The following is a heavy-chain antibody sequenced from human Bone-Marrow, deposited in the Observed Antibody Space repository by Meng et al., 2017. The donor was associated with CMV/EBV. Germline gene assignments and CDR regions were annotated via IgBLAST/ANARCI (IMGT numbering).Heavy chain of an antibody. CDR3: ARDPNAVLAVAGTGGWFDP. D-gene: IGHD6-19*01. Sequence: GGSLRLSCAASGFTFSDYYMSWIRQAPGKGLEWVAVISYDGSNKYYADSVKGRFTISRDNSKNTLYLQMNSLRAEDTAVYYCARDPNAVLAVAGTGGWFDPWGQGTRVTVSS. J-gene: IGHJ5*02. V-gene: IGHV3-30*03. CDR1: GFTFSDYY. CDR2: ISYDGSNK.